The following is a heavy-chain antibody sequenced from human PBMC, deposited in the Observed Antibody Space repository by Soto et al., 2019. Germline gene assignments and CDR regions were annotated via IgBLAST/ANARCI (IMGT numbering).Heavy chain of an antibody. D-gene: IGHD3-10*01. V-gene: IGHV3-11*04. CDR1: GFTFSDYY. CDR2: ISSGGSTK. CDR3: AKTGTSWISRPKVGY. Sequence: GGSLRLSCAASGFTFSDYYMSWIRQAPGKGLEWVSYISSGGSTKYYADSVKGRFTISRDNTKNTLYLQMNSLRVDDTAVYYCAKTGTSWISRPKVGYWGHGTLVIVSS. J-gene: IGHJ4*01.